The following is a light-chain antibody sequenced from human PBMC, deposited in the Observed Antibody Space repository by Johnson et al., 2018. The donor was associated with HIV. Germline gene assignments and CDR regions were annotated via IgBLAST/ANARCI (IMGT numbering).Light chain of an antibody. Sequence: QSVLKQPPSVSAAPGQKVTISCSGSSSNIGNNYVSWYQQLPGAAPKLLIYDNNKRPSGIPDRFSGSKSGTSATLGITGLQTGDEADYYCGTWDSSLSAGVFGTGTTVIVL. V-gene: IGLV1-51*01. CDR2: DNN. CDR3: GTWDSSLSAGV. CDR1: SSNIGNNY. J-gene: IGLJ1*01.